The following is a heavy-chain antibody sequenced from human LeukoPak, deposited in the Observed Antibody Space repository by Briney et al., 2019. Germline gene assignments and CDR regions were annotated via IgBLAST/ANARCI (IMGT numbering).Heavy chain of an antibody. D-gene: IGHD3-10*01. J-gene: IGHJ4*02. V-gene: IGHV3-53*01. Sequence: PGGSLRLSCAASGFTVSSNYMSWVRQAPGKGLEWVSVIYSGGSTYYADSVKGRFTISRDNSKHTLYLQMNSLRAEDTAVYYCARERRGFVDYWGQGTLVTVSS. CDR3: ARERRGFVDY. CDR1: GFTVSSNY. CDR2: IYSGGST.